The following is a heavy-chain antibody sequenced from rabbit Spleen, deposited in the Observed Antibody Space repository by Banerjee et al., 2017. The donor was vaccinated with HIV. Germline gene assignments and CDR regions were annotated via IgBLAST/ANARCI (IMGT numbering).Heavy chain of an antibody. D-gene: IGHD1-1*01. Sequence: QSLEESGGGLVKPGASLTLTCKASGFSFNSGYDMCWVRQAPGKGLEWIACINAITGKAVYANWAKGRSTFSKSSSTTVTLQMTSLTAADTATYFCTRDDGSGHYIDGYFNLWGQGTLVTVS. J-gene: IGHJ4*01. CDR1: GFSFNSGYD. CDR3: TRDDGSGHYIDGYFNL. V-gene: IGHV1S40*01. CDR2: INAITGKA.